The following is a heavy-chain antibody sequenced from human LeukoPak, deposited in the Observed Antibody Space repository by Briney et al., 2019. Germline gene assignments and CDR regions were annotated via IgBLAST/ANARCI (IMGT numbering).Heavy chain of an antibody. V-gene: IGHV1-18*01. D-gene: IGHD3-16*01. Sequence: ASVKVSCKASGYTFTSYGISWVRQAPGQGLEWMGWISAYNGNTNYAQKLQGRVTMTTDTSTSTAYMELRSLRSEDTAVYYCATDDYSIKATTSGERWFDPWGQGTLVTVSS. CDR2: ISAYNGNT. CDR3: ATDDYSIKATTSGERWFDP. J-gene: IGHJ5*02. CDR1: GYTFTSYG.